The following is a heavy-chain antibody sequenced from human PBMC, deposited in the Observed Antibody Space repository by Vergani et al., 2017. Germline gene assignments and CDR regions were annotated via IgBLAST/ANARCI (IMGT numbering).Heavy chain of an antibody. CDR3: ARDGGGGYYYYYYGMDV. CDR1: GFTFSSYS. CDR2: ISSSSSYI. Sequence: EVQLVESGGGLVQPGRSLRLSCAASGFTFSSYSMNWVRQAPGKGLEWVSSISSSSSYIYYADSVTGRFTISRDNAKNSLYLQMNSLRAEDTAVYYCARDGGGGYYYYYYGMDVWGQGTTVTVSS. J-gene: IGHJ6*02. D-gene: IGHD2-15*01. V-gene: IGHV3-21*01.